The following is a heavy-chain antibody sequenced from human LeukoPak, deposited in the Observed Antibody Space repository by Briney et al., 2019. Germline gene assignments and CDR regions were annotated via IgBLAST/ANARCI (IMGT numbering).Heavy chain of an antibody. V-gene: IGHV3-66*03. D-gene: IGHD1-26*01. CDR1: GFTVSSNY. Sequence: GGSLRLSCAASGFTVSSNYMSWVRQAPGKGLEWVSVIYSCGSTYYADSVKGRFTISRDNSKNTLYLQMNSLRAEDTAVYYCVRDLGGRSGHWGQGTLVTVSS. CDR3: VRDLGGRSGH. J-gene: IGHJ4*02. CDR2: IYSCGST.